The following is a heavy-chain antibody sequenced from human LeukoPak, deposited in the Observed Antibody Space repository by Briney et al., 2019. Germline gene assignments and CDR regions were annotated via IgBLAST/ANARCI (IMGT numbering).Heavy chain of an antibody. J-gene: IGHJ5*02. D-gene: IGHD3-3*01. Sequence: ASVKVSCKVSGYTLTELSMHWVRQAPGKGLEWMGGFDPEDGETIYAQKFQGRVTMTEDTSTDTAYMELSSLRSEDTAVYYSANPRWGSGYSANCWFDPWGQGTLVTVSS. CDR3: ANPRWGSGYSANCWFDP. CDR1: GYTLTELS. CDR2: FDPEDGET. V-gene: IGHV1-24*01.